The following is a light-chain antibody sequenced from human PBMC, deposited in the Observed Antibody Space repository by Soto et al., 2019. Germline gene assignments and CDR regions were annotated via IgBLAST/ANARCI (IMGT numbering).Light chain of an antibody. CDR1: QTISSY. V-gene: IGKV1-39*01. CDR3: QQSYNTPQYT. CDR2: AAS. J-gene: IGKJ5*01. Sequence: DIQMTHSPSSLSAYVGDRVTITCRASQTISSYLNWYQQKPGKAPKLLIYAASSLQSGGPSRFSGSGSGIDFTLTISSLQPEDFAIYYCQQSYNTPQYTFGQGTRLEIK.